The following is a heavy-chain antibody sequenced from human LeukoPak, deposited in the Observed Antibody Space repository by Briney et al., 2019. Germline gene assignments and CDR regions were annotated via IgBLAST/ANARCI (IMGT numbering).Heavy chain of an antibody. D-gene: IGHD4-17*01. V-gene: IGHV3-30*03. CDR1: GFTFSSYG. Sequence: WGSLRLSCAASGFTFSSYGMHWVRQAPGKGLEWVAVISYDGSNKYYADSVKGRFTISRDNSKNTLYLQMNSLRAEDTAVYYCASTVSFDYWGQGTLVTVSS. CDR2: ISYDGSNK. J-gene: IGHJ4*02. CDR3: ASTVSFDY.